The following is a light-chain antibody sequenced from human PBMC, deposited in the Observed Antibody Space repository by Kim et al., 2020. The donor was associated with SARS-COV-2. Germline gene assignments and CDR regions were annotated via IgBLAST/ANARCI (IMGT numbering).Light chain of an antibody. CDR3: NSRDSSGNHLV. J-gene: IGLJ2*01. V-gene: IGLV3-19*01. CDR2: GRN. Sequence: ALGQTVRITCQGDSLRTEYVSWYQQKPGQAPVLVIYGRNNRPSGIPDRFSGSSSGNTASLAITGAQAEDEADYYCNSRDSSGNHLVFGGGTRLTVL. CDR1: SLRTEY.